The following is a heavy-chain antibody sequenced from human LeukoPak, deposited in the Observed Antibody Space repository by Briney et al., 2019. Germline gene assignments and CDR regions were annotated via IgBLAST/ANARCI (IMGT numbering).Heavy chain of an antibody. CDR1: GGSISNYY. CDR2: IYYSGST. CDR3: ARLSSPIGF. J-gene: IGHJ4*02. Sequence: SETLSLTCTVSGGSISNYYWSWIRQPPGKGLEWIGYIYYSGSTNYNPSLKSRVTISVDTSKNQFSLRLSSVTAADTAVYFCARLSSPIGFWGQGVLVTVSS. V-gene: IGHV4-59*08. D-gene: IGHD1-26*01.